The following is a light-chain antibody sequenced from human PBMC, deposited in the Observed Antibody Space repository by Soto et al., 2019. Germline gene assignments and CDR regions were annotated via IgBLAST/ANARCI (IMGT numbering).Light chain of an antibody. V-gene: IGKV1-5*03. CDR2: KAS. Sequence: DIQMTQSPSTLSASVGDRVTISCRASQTIGSWLAWYQQKPGKAPKLLIYKASTLESGVPSRFSGSGSGTEFTLTISSLQPDDFATSYCQQYDNLWTFGQGTKVEIK. J-gene: IGKJ1*01. CDR3: QQYDNLWT. CDR1: QTIGSW.